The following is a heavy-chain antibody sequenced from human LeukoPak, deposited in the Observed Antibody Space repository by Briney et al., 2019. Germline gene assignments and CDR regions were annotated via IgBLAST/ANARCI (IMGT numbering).Heavy chain of an antibody. J-gene: IGHJ5*02. CDR1: GYTFTGYY. CDR2: INPNSGGT. CDR3: ARDKIAALGYDNWFDP. Sequence: ASVKVSCKASGYTFTGYYMHWVRQAPGQGLEWMGWINPNSGGTNYAQKFQGRVTMTRDMSISTAYMELSRLRSDDTAVYYCARDKIAALGYDNWFDPWGQGTLVTVSS. V-gene: IGHV1-2*02. D-gene: IGHD6-6*01.